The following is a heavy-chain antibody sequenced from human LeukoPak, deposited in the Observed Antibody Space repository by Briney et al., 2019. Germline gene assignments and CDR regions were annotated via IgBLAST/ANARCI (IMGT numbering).Heavy chain of an antibody. CDR3: VRAPHWFYDLGFDS. CDR1: GASIAANSYY. J-gene: IGHJ4*02. CDR2: VHYGGST. V-gene: IGHV4-39*07. Sequence: KTSETLSLTCTVSGASIAANSYYWGWIRQAPGKGLEWIGSVHYGGSTYYTPALRSRVTISVDTSKNQFSLKVTSVTAADTALYFCVRAPHWFYDLGFDSWGRGTLVTVSS. D-gene: IGHD3-9*01.